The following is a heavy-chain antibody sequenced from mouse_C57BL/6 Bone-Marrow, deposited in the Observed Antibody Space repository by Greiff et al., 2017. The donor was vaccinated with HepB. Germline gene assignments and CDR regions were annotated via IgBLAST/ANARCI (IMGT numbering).Heavy chain of an antibody. V-gene: IGHV1-4*01. J-gene: IGHJ1*03. Sequence: QVQLQQSGAELARPGASVKMSCKASGYTFTSYTMHWVKQRPGQGLEWIGYINPSSGYTKYNQKFKDKATLTADKSSSTAYMQLSSLTSEDSAVYYCARWLTGDWYFDVWGTGTTVTVSS. CDR2: INPSSGYT. CDR3: ARWLTGDWYFDV. CDR1: GYTFTSYT. D-gene: IGHD4-1*01.